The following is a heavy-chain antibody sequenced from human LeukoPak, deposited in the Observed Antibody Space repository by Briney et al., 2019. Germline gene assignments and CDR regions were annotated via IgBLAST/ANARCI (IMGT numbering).Heavy chain of an antibody. CDR2: IYYSGTN. CDR3: AGGAPWLSSSAWAFDI. CDR1: GVSISSYY. Sequence: SETLSLTCNLSGVSISSYYWSWIRQPPGKGLEWIGFIYYSGTNNYNPSLKSRVTISVDTSKNPFSLKLSSVTAADTAVYYCAGGAPWLSSSAWAFDIWGQGTMVTVSS. V-gene: IGHV4-59*01. D-gene: IGHD3-9*01. J-gene: IGHJ3*02.